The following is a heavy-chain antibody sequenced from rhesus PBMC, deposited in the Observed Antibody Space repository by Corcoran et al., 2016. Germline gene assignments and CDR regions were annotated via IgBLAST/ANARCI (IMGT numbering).Heavy chain of an antibody. V-gene: IGHV3-178*01. CDR3: ATEKTTGLDY. CDR1: GFTFSDYY. Sequence: VQLVESGGGLTKPGGSLRLSCAASGFTFSDYYMDWVRQAPGRGLEWFARISYGGGSTGYADSVKGRFTIARDNAKNTLYFQMNSLRAEDTAVYYCATEKTTGLDYWGQGVLVTVSS. D-gene: IGHD4-29*01. J-gene: IGHJ4*01. CDR2: ISYGGGST.